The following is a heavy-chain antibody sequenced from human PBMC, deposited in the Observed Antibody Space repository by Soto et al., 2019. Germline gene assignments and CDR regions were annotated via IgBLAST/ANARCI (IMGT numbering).Heavy chain of an antibody. D-gene: IGHD2-2*02. CDR3: ARETRDCSSTSCYTIAEYFQH. CDR1: GYTFTSYG. Sequence: QVQLVQSGAEVKKPGASVKVSCKASGYTFTSYGISWVRQAPGQGLEWMGWISAYNGNTNYAQKLQGRATMTTDTSTSTAYMELRSLRSDDTAVYYCARETRDCSSTSCYTIAEYFQHWGQGTLVTVSS. V-gene: IGHV1-18*01. CDR2: ISAYNGNT. J-gene: IGHJ1*01.